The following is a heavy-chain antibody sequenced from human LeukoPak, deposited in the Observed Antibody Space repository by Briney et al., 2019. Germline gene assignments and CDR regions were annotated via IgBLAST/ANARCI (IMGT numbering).Heavy chain of an antibody. CDR3: ARGNTMIGDAFDI. Sequence: SETLSLTCAVYGGSFSGYYWSWIRQPPGKGLEWIGEINHSGSTNHNPSLKSRVTISVDTSKNQFSLKLSSVTAADTAVYYCARGNTMIGDAFDIWGQGTMVTVSS. D-gene: IGHD3-22*01. CDR2: INHSGST. CDR1: GGSFSGYY. J-gene: IGHJ3*02. V-gene: IGHV4-34*01.